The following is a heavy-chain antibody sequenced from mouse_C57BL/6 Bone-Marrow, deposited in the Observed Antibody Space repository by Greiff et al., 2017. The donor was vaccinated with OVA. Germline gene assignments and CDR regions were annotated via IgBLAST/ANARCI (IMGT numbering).Heavy chain of an antibody. CDR3: ASRYYGSSYGYFEV. CDR1: GYTFTSYW. CDR2: IHPNSGST. J-gene: IGHJ1*03. D-gene: IGHD1-1*01. Sequence: QVQLQQPGAELVKPGASVKLSCKASGYTFTSYWMHWVKQRPGQGLEWIGMIHPNSGSTNYNEKFKSKATLTVDKSSSTAYMQLSSLTSEDSAVYYCASRYYGSSYGYFEVWGTGTTVTVSS. V-gene: IGHV1-64*01.